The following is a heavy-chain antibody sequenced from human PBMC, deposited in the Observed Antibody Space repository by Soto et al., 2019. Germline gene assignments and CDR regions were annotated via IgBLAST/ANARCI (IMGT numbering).Heavy chain of an antibody. J-gene: IGHJ6*03. Sequence: GGSLRLSCTASGFTFGDYAMSWFRQAPGKGLEWVGFIRSKAYGGTTEYAASVKGRFTISRDDSKSIAYLQMNSLKTEDTAVYYCTRDLGSGYDNQYYYYYYMDVWGKGTTVTVSS. V-gene: IGHV3-49*03. CDR1: GFTFGDYA. CDR2: IRSKAYGGTT. CDR3: TRDLGSGYDNQYYYYYYMDV. D-gene: IGHD5-12*01.